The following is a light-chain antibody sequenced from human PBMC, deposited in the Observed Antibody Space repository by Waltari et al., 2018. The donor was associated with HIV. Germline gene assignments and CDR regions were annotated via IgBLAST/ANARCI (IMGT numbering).Light chain of an antibody. CDR3: AAWDDSLNGWV. V-gene: IGLV1-44*01. CDR1: SSNIGSNT. CDR2: SNK. Sequence: QSVLTQPPSASGTPGQRVTISCSGSSSNIGSNTLSWYQRLPGTAPKLLIYSNKQRPSGVPDRCSGSKSGTSASLDISGLQSEYEAEYYCAAWDDSLNGWVFGGGTKLTVL. J-gene: IGLJ3*02.